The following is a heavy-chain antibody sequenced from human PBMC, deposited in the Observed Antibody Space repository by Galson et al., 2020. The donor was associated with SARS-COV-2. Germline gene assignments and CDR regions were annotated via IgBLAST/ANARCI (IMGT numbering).Heavy chain of an antibody. CDR1: GFTFDGYG. V-gene: IGHV3-30*18. Sequence: GSLRLSCVASGFTFDGYGMHWVRQAPGKGLEWVAVVSYDGSRIYYADSVKGRFTISRDNSKSTLFLQMNNLRSEDTAIYYCAKRAQLALFDSWGQGTQVTVSS. J-gene: IGHJ5*01. CDR2: VSYDGSRI. D-gene: IGHD2-2*01. CDR3: AKRAQLALFDS.